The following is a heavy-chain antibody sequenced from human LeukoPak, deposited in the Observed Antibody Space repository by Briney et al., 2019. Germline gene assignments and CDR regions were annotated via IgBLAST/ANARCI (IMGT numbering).Heavy chain of an antibody. Sequence: SQTLPLTCAISGDNVSSNSAAWNWIRQSPSRGLEWLGRTYYRSKWYNDYAVSVKSRITINPDTSKNQFSLQLNSVTPEDAAVYYCARGGGSWQFAGNYYYYYMDVWGKGTTVTVSS. V-gene: IGHV6-1*01. CDR3: ARGGGSWQFAGNYYYYYMDV. CDR1: GDNVSSNSAA. CDR2: TYYRSKWYN. D-gene: IGHD3-10*01. J-gene: IGHJ6*03.